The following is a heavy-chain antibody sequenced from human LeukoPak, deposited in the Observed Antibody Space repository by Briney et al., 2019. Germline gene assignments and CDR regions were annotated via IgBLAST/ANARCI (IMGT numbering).Heavy chain of an antibody. CDR2: VYTSGNT. J-gene: IGHJ3*02. Sequence: SETLSLTCTVSCGSMSSDYWSWIRQPAGKGLEWIGRVYTSGNTNYNPSLKSRSTMSVDTSKNQFSLKLTSVTAADTAVYYCARGLSHSKDIWGQGTMVTVSS. CDR1: CGSMSSDY. CDR3: ARGLSHSKDI. V-gene: IGHV4-4*07.